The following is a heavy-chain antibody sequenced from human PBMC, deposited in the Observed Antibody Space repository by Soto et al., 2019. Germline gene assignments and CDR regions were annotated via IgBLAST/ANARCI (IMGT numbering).Heavy chain of an antibody. CDR3: AREIMAADHFDY. J-gene: IGHJ4*02. V-gene: IGHV4-30-4*08. D-gene: IGHD6-13*01. CDR1: EGNSIGSGAY. CDR2: VHYSGNT. Sequence: SETMSLTCSVSEGNSIGSGAYWSWIRQTPERGLEWCGYVHYSGNTFYNPSLKSRATISLDTSRNQFSLNLSSVTAAESAVYYCAREIMAADHFDYWGQGSLVTVS.